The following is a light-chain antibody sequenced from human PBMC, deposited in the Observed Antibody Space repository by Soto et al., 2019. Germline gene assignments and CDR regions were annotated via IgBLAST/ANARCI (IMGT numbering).Light chain of an antibody. J-gene: IGLJ1*01. CDR3: CSYAGSYTFYV. V-gene: IGLV2-11*01. Sequence: QSALTQPRSVSGSPGQSVTISCTGTSSDVGGYNYVSWYQQYPGTAPKLMIYDVSMRPSGVPDRFSGSKSGNTASLNISGLQAEDEADYYCCSYAGSYTFYVFGTGTKVTVL. CDR1: SSDVGGYNY. CDR2: DVS.